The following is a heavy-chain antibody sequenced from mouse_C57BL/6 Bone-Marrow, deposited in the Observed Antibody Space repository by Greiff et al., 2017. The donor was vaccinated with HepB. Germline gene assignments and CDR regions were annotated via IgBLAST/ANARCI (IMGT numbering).Heavy chain of an antibody. V-gene: IGHV2-2*01. CDR3: ARNAGSSYGYAMDY. CDR1: GFSLTSYG. J-gene: IGHJ4*01. D-gene: IGHD1-1*01. CDR2: IWSGGST. Sequence: VQRVESGPGLVQPSQSLSITCTVSGFSLTSYGVHWVRQSPGKGLEWLGVIWSGGSTDYNAAFISRLSISKDNSKSQVFFKMNSLQADDTAIYYCARNAGSSYGYAMDYWGQGTSVTVSS.